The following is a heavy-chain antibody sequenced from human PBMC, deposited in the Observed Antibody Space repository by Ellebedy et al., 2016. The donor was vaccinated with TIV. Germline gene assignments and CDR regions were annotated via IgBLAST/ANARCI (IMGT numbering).Heavy chain of an antibody. D-gene: IGHD2-15*01. Sequence: GESLKISCAASGFNFSTYTIHWVRQTPGKGLEWVAVISYDGSNKYYADSVKGRFNISRDNSKNTLYLQMNSLRPEDTAVYYCARGTPNVVVNAGGFDYWGQGTLVTVSS. J-gene: IGHJ4*02. V-gene: IGHV3-30-3*01. CDR3: ARGTPNVVVNAGGFDY. CDR1: GFNFSTYT. CDR2: ISYDGSNK.